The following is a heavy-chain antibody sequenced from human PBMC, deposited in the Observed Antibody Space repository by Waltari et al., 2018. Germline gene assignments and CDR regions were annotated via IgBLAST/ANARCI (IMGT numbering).Heavy chain of an antibody. J-gene: IGHJ5*02. Sequence: QVQLQESGPGLVKPSGTLSLTCAVSGGSISSSNWWSWVRQPPGKGLEWIGEIYNGGGTTTTPPLRGGVTIAEKKPKTQSARRRGLGTAADRAGYYGGGKKSGGVGIGTNGFDPGGQGTLATVSS. D-gene: IGHD2-21*01. CDR2: IYNGGGT. CDR3: GGKKSGGVGIGTNGFDP. CDR1: GGSISSSNW. V-gene: IGHV4-4*02.